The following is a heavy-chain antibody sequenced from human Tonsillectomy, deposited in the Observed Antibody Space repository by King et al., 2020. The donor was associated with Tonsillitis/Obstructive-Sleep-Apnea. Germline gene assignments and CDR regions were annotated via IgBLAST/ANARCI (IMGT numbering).Heavy chain of an antibody. CDR3: AREGGSGSGTFFDY. V-gene: IGHV3-48*03. D-gene: IGHD3-10*01. J-gene: IGHJ4*02. CDR1: GFTFSSYE. Sequence: VQLVESGGGLVQPGGSLRLSCAASGFTFSSYEMNWVRQAPGKGLEWVSYISSSGSAIYYADSVKGRFTISRDNAKNSLYLQMNSLRAEDTAVYYCAREGGSGSGTFFDYWGQGTLVTVSS. CDR2: ISSSGSAI.